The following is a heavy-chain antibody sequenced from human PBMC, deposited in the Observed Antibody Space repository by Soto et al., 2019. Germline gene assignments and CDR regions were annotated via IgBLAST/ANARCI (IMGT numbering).Heavy chain of an antibody. CDR3: VRGVELYFFDY. D-gene: IGHD1-7*01. CDR1: GGTFSSYA. V-gene: IGHV1-69*13. J-gene: IGHJ4*02. CDR2: IIPIFGTA. Sequence: ASVKVSCKASGGTFSSYAISWVRQAPGQGLEWMGGIIPIFGTANYAQKFQGRVTITADESTSTDYMELSSLRSEDTAVYYCVRGVELYFFDYWGQGTLVTVSS.